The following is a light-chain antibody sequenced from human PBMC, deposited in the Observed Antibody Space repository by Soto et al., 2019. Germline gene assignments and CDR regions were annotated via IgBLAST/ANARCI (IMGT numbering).Light chain of an antibody. CDR2: EVT. Sequence: QSVLTQPPSASGSPGQSVTISCTGTSSDVGGYNYVSWYQQHPGKAPKLMIYEVTKRPSGVPDRFSGSKSGNTASLTVSGLQVEDEADYYCSSYAGSNNYVFGSGTKVT. CDR1: SSDVGGYNY. CDR3: SSYAGSNNYV. J-gene: IGLJ1*01. V-gene: IGLV2-8*01.